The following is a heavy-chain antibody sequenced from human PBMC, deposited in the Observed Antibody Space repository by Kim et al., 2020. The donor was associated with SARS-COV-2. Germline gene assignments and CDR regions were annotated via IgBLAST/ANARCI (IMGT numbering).Heavy chain of an antibody. Sequence: SGPTLVNPTQTLTLTCTFSGFSLSTSGMCVSWIRQPPGKALEWLALIDWDDDKYYSTSLKTRLTISKDTSKNQVVLTMTNMDPVDTATYYCARIRNSGYLYYFDYWGQGTLVTVSS. J-gene: IGHJ4*02. CDR3: ARIRNSGYLYYFDY. CDR1: GFSLSTSGMC. CDR2: IDWDDDK. D-gene: IGHD3-22*01. V-gene: IGHV2-70*01.